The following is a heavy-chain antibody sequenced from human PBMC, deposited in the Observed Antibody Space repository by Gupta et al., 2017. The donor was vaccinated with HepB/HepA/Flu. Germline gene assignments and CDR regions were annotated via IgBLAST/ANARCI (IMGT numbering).Heavy chain of an antibody. D-gene: IGHD4-17*01. CDR3: ANTNSYGDYRPRGY. Sequence: EVQLLESGGGLVQPGGSLRLSCAASGFTFSSYAMSWVRQAPGKGLEWVSAISGSGGSTYYADSVKGRFTISRDNSKNTLYLQMNSLRAEDTAVYYCANTNSYGDYRPRGYWGQGTLVTVSS. V-gene: IGHV3-23*01. CDR1: GFTFSSYA. CDR2: ISGSGGST. J-gene: IGHJ4*02.